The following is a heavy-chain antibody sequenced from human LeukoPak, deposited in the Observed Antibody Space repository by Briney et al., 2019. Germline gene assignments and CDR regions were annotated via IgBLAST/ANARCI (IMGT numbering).Heavy chain of an antibody. J-gene: IGHJ1*01. CDR2: ISSSSSYI. Sequence: GGSLRLSCAASGFTFSSYSMNWVRQAPGKGLEWVSSISSSSSYIYYADSVKGRFTISRDNSKNTLYPQMNSLRAEDTAVYYCARDHAPLDWGQGTLVTVSS. CDR1: GFTFSSYS. V-gene: IGHV3-21*01. CDR3: ARDHAPLD.